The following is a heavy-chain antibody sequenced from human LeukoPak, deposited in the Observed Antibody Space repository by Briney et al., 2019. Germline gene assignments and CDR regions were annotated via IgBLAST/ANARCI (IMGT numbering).Heavy chain of an antibody. V-gene: IGHV4-59*01. CDR3: ARDVRGSGWYFDY. CDR1: GGSISSYY. D-gene: IGHD6-19*01. CDR2: IYYSGST. Sequence: PSETLSLTCTVSGGSISSYYWSWIRQPAGKGLEWIGYIYYSGSTNYNPSLKSRVTISVDTSKNQFSLKLSSVTAADTAVYYCARDVRGSGWYFDYWGQGTLVTVSS. J-gene: IGHJ4*02.